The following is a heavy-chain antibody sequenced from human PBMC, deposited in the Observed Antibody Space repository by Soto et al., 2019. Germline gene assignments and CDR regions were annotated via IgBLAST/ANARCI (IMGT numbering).Heavy chain of an antibody. Sequence: QIEHWGAGLLKPSETLSLTCTVYGDSFSRYYWSWIRQPPGKGLEWIGEINYSGSNNYSPSLQTRVTILVDTSKKEFSLKLTSVTAADTAVYYCVRGRRVGYCLGVSCHNWFDPWGQGTLVSVSS. V-gene: IGHV4-34*01. J-gene: IGHJ5*02. CDR1: GDSFSRYY. CDR3: VRGRRVGYCLGVSCHNWFDP. CDR2: INYSGSN. D-gene: IGHD2-15*01.